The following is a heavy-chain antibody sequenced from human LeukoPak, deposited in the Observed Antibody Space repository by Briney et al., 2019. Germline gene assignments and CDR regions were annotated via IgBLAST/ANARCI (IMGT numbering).Heavy chain of an antibody. J-gene: IGHJ5*02. CDR1: GGSISSYY. V-gene: IGHV4-59*01. Sequence: SETLSLTCTVSGGSISSYYWSWIRQPPGKGLEWIGYIYDTGSTNYNPSLKSRLTISVDTSKNQFSLKLSSVTAADTAVYYCARAIVVVVAASGSWFDPWGQGTLVTVSS. D-gene: IGHD2-15*01. CDR2: IYDTGST. CDR3: ARAIVVVVAASGSWFDP.